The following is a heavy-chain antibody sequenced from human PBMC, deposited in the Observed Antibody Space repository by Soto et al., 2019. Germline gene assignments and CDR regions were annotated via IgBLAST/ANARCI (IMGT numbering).Heavy chain of an antibody. J-gene: IGHJ4*02. CDR3: TLPCYYDSSGYCY. CDR2: IKSKTDGGTT. Sequence: PGGSLRLSCAASGFTFSNAWMNWVRQAPGKGLEWVGRIKSKTDGGTTDYAAPVKGRFTISRDDSKNTLYLQMNSLKTEDTAVYYCTLPCYYDSSGYCYWGQGTLVTVSS. D-gene: IGHD3-22*01. V-gene: IGHV3-15*07. CDR1: GFTFSNAW.